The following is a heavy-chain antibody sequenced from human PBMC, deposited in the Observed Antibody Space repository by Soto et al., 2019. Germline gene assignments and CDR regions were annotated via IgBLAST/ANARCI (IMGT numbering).Heavy chain of an antibody. Sequence: GGSLRLSCAASGFTFSSYGMHWVRQAPGKGLEWVAVISYDGSNKYYADSVKGRFTIARDNSKNTLYLQMNSLRAEDTAVYYCAKEKILTGYYTDDAFDIWGQGTMVTVSS. V-gene: IGHV3-30*18. CDR3: AKEKILTGYYTDDAFDI. D-gene: IGHD3-9*01. J-gene: IGHJ3*02. CDR2: ISYDGSNK. CDR1: GFTFSSYG.